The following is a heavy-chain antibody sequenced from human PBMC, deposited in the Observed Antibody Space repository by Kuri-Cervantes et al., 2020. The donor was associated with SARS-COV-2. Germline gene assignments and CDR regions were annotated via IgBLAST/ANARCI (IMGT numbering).Heavy chain of an antibody. CDR2: INPNSGGT. V-gene: IGHV1-2*02. CDR3: ARVPRRSTYFVSGTGTNLHYFDY. J-gene: IGHJ4*02. CDR1: GYTFTGYY. Sequence: ASVKVSCKASGYTFTGYYMHWVRQAPGQGLEWMGWINPNSGGTNYAQKFQGRVTMTRDTSISTAYMELSRLRSDDTAVYYSARVPRRSTYFVSGTGTNLHYFDYWGQGTLVTVSS. D-gene: IGHD1-1*01.